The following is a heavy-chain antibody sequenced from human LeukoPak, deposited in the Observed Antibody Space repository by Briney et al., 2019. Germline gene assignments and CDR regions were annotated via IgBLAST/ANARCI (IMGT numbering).Heavy chain of an antibody. J-gene: IGHJ3*02. CDR2: LSGSADST. Sequence: PGGSLRLSCAASGFTFSTYAMSWVRQAPGKGLEGVSTLSGSADSTYYADSVKGGFTIPRDYYENTVYLQMQRLRGADSGGYVCAKYLRFIIGLFDIWGQGTMVTVSS. CDR1: GFTFSTYA. D-gene: IGHD3-10*01. V-gene: IGHV3-23*01. CDR3: AKYLRFIIGLFDI.